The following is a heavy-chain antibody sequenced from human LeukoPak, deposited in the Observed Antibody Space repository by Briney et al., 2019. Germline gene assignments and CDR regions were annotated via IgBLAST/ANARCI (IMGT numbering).Heavy chain of an antibody. J-gene: IGHJ5*02. V-gene: IGHV4-39*07. CDR2: IYYTGST. Sequence: SETLSLTCTVSGGSISSSSYYWGWIRQPPGTGLEWIANIYYTGSTYYNPSLKSRVTISVDTSKNQFSLKLTSVTAADTAVYYCARDLARRYGDNAYNWFDPWGQGTLVTVSS. CDR3: ARDLARRYGDNAYNWFDP. CDR1: GGSISSSSYY. D-gene: IGHD4-23*01.